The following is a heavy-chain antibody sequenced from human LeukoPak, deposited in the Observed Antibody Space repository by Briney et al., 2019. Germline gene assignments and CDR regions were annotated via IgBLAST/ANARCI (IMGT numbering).Heavy chain of an antibody. J-gene: IGHJ5*02. V-gene: IGHV4-59*01. CDR2: IYYSGST. CDR1: GGSISSYY. CDR3: ASIHDYGQSA. D-gene: IGHD4-17*01. Sequence: SETLSLTCTVSGGSISSYYWSWIRRPPGKGLEWIGYIYYSGSTNYNPSLKSRVTISVDTSKNQFSLKLSSVTAADTAVYYCASIHDYGQSAWGQGTLVTVSS.